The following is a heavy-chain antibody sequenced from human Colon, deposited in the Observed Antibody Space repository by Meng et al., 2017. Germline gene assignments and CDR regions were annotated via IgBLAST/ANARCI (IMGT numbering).Heavy chain of an antibody. CDR3: TRWSSASGHDY. CDR1: GFTFSSYA. V-gene: IGHV3-21*01. CDR2: ISSSSSSYK. J-gene: IGHJ4*02. D-gene: IGHD6-19*01. Sequence: GGSLRRSCAASGFTFSSYAMNWARQAPGKGLEWVSVISSSSSSYKHYADSVKGRFTISRDNAKNSLYLQMNSLRAEDTAVYYCTRWSSASGHDYWGQGTLVTVSS.